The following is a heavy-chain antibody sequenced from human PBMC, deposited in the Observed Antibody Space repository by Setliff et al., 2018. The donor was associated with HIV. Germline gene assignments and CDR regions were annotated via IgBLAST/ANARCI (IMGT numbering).Heavy chain of an antibody. J-gene: IGHJ5*02. D-gene: IGHD3-22*01. CDR3: ASRVYYYDDSATLREEGLVP. V-gene: IGHV4-39*01. Sequence: SETLSLTCSVSGGSISSNKYYWSWIRQPPGKGLEWTESIYHSGKTYYNPSLKSRLTISVDTSKNQFSLKLSSVTAEDTAVYYCASRVYYYDDSATLREEGLVPWGQGTLVTVS. CDR2: IYHSGKT. CDR1: GGSISSNKYY.